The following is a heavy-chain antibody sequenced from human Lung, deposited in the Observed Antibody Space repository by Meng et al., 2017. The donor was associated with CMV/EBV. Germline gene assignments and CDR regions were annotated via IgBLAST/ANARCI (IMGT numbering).Heavy chain of an antibody. CDR1: GCTFSSSE. D-gene: IGHD2-2*02. Sequence: SLKTPCLAPGCTFSSSEMNWVRQAPGKGLEWVSYISSSGSPIYYADSVKCRFTISRDNAKNSLYLQMHCLRAEDTAVYYCARDRGLVVVPAALRFDYYYYGMDVWGQGTTVTVSS. V-gene: IGHV3-48*03. CDR3: ARDRGLVVVPAALRFDYYYYGMDV. CDR2: ISSSGSPI. J-gene: IGHJ6*02.